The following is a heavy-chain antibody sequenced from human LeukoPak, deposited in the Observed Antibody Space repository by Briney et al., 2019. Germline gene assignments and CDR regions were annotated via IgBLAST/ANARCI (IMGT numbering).Heavy chain of an antibody. Sequence: PGGSLRLSCAASGFIFGSYTVHWVRQAPGKGLECVAFLSHNGKNTYYADSVKGRFTISRDNSKNTLSLQMKNLRAEDTAVYYCARDRGAYNPNHVLDYRGQGTLVTVSS. J-gene: IGHJ4*02. CDR1: GFIFGSYT. V-gene: IGHV3-30*04. D-gene: IGHD5-24*01. CDR3: ARDRGAYNPNHVLDY. CDR2: LSHNGKNT.